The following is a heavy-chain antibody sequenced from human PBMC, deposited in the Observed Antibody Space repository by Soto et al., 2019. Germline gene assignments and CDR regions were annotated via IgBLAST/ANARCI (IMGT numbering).Heavy chain of an antibody. Sequence: EVQLVESGGGLVKPGGSLRLSCAASGFTFSSYSMNWVRQAPGKGLEWVSSISSSSSYIYYADSVKGRFTISRDNAKNSLYLQMNSPRAEDTAVYYCARPTGGSDGSMDVWGQGTTVTVSS. CDR2: ISSSSSYI. D-gene: IGHD3-10*01. CDR3: ARPTGGSDGSMDV. CDR1: GFTFSSYS. V-gene: IGHV3-21*01. J-gene: IGHJ6*02.